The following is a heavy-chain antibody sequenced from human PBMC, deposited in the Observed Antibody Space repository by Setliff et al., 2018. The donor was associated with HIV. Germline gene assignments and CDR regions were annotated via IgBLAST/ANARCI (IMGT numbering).Heavy chain of an antibody. CDR2: IYTSGDT. CDR3: ARGGFTVVTTHFQH. Sequence: PSETLSLTCTVSGGSISSYYWSWIRQPPGKGLEWIGYIYTSGDTNYNPSLKSRVTISADMSKNQFSLKLSSVTAADTAVYYCARGGFTVVTTHFQHWGRGTLVTVSS. V-gene: IGHV4-4*08. D-gene: IGHD2-21*02. CDR1: GGSISSYY. J-gene: IGHJ1*01.